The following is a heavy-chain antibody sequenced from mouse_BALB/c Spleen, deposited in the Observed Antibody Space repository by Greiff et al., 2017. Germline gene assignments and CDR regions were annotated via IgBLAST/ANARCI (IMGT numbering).Heavy chain of an antibody. V-gene: IGHV1S81*02. Sequence: VQLQQSGAELVKPGASVKLSCKASGYTFTSYYMYWVKQRPGQGLEWIGEINPSNGGTNFNEKFKSKATLTVDKSSSTAYMQLSSLTSEDSAVYYCTRYGGYSPMDYWGQGTSVTVSS. CDR3: TRYGGYSPMDY. CDR1: GYTFTSYY. J-gene: IGHJ4*01. D-gene: IGHD1-1*01. CDR2: INPSNGGT.